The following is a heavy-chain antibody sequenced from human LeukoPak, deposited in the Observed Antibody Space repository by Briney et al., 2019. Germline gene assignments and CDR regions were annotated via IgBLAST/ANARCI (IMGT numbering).Heavy chain of an antibody. CDR3: ARGDDLWLGELLTV. J-gene: IGHJ3*01. CDR2: AYYSGST. V-gene: IGHV4-59*01. D-gene: IGHD3-10*01. CDR1: GGSISSDY. Sequence: PSETLSLTCTVSGGSISSDYWSWIRQPPGKGLEWIGYAYYSGSTNYNPSLKSRVTISVDTSKNQFSLKLSSVTAADTAVYYCARGDDLWLGELLTVWGQGTLVTVSS.